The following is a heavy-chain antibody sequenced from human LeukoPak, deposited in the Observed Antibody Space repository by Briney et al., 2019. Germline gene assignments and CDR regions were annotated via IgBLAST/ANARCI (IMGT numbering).Heavy chain of an antibody. V-gene: IGHV3-73*01. CDR1: GFTFSGSA. CDR2: IDKKDKGYATAT. Sequence: GGSLKLSCAASGFTFSGSAIHWVRQSSGKGLEWVGQIDKKDKGYATATAYAASVKGRFTTSRDDSINTAYLQMKSLKTEDTALYYCTRDSGTYNWFDPWGQGTLVTVSS. J-gene: IGHJ5*02. D-gene: IGHD1-26*01. CDR3: TRDSGTYNWFDP.